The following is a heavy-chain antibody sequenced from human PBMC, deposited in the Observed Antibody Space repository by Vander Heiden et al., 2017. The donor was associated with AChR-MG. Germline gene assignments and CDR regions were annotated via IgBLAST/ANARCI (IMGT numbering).Heavy chain of an antibody. Sequence: EVQLVESGGGLIQPGGSLRLSCAASGFTVSSNYMGWVRQAPGKGLGWVSVIYSGGSTYYADSVKGRFTISRDNSKNTLYLQMNSLRAEDTAVYYCARRPGGGDYYYYYMDVWGKGTTVTVSS. D-gene: IGHD2-21*01. CDR2: IYSGGST. V-gene: IGHV3-53*01. CDR3: ARRPGGGDYYYYYMDV. J-gene: IGHJ6*03. CDR1: GFTVSSNY.